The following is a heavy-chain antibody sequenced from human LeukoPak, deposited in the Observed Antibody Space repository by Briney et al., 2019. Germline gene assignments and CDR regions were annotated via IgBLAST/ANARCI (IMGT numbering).Heavy chain of an antibody. V-gene: IGHV1-69*01. J-gene: IGHJ3*02. CDR2: IITAFGPT. Sequence: ASVKVSCKASGGTFSSYVISWVRQAPGQGLEWMGGIITAFGPTNYAQRFQGRLTLTADVSASTAYMALSSLTSDDTAVYYCAREGEPAMTLVRGEAFDIWGQGTMVIVSS. D-gene: IGHD3-10*01. CDR1: GGTFSSYV. CDR3: AREGEPAMTLVRGEAFDI.